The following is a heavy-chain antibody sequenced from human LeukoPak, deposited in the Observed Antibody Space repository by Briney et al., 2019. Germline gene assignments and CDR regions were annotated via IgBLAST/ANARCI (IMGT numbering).Heavy chain of an antibody. CDR1: GFTVSSNY. J-gene: IGHJ4*02. Sequence: GGSLRLSCAASGFTVSSNYMSWIRQAPGKGLEWVSVIYFDGNTYYADSVKGRFTISRDNSKNTLYLQMNSLRAEDTAVYYCARLRSSSPVQVNWGQGTLVTVSS. D-gene: IGHD6-6*01. CDR3: ARLRSSSPVQVN. V-gene: IGHV3-66*01. CDR2: IYFDGNT.